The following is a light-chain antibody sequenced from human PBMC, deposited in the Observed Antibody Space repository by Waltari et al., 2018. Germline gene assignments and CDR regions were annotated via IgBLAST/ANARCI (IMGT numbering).Light chain of an antibody. J-gene: IGLJ3*02. Sequence: QSVLTQPPSASGTPGQRVTIPCSGSSSNIGSNTVNWYQQLPGTTPKLLIYDNDQRPSGVPDRFSGSKSGTSASLAISGLQSEDESDYYCAAWDDSLNGFWVFGGGTKLTVL. CDR2: DND. CDR1: SSNIGSNT. V-gene: IGLV1-44*01. CDR3: AAWDDSLNGFWV.